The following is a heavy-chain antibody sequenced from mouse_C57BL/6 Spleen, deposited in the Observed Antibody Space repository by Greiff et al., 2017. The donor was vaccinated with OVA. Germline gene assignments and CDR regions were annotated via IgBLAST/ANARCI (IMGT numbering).Heavy chain of an antibody. D-gene: IGHD1-1*01. Sequence: EVQLQQSGPGLVKPSQSLSLTCSVTGYSITSCYYWYWIRQFPGNKLESVGYLSYDGSNNYNPSLKNRISFTRDTSKNQCFLKLNSVTTEDTATYYCAREGGSSYLDYWGQGTTLTVSS. CDR1: GYSITSCYY. CDR3: AREGGSSYLDY. V-gene: IGHV3-6*01. CDR2: LSYDGSN. J-gene: IGHJ2*01.